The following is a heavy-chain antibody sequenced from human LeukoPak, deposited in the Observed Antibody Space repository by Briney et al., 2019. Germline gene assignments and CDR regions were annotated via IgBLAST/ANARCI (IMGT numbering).Heavy chain of an antibody. CDR2: ISWNSGSI. D-gene: IGHD2-15*01. CDR3: ARGGLGYCSGGSCYTFDY. V-gene: IGHV3-9*01. CDR1: GFTFDDYA. Sequence: PGRSLRLSCAASGFTFDDYAMHWVRQPPGKGLEWVSGISWNSGSIGYADSVKGRLTISRDNSKNTLYLQMNSLRAEDTAVYYCARGGLGYCSGGSCYTFDYWGQGTLVTVSS. J-gene: IGHJ4*02.